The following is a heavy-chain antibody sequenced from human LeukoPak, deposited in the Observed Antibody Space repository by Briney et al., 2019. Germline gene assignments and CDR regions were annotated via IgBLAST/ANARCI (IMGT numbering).Heavy chain of an antibody. Sequence: GGSLRLSCAASGFTFSSHAMHWVRQAPGKGLEYVSAISSDGGVTYYADSVKGRFTISRDNSKNTVHLQMGSLRGEDMAVYYCARDPHCGSTSCLSYFDYWGQGTLVTVSS. CDR1: GFTFSSHA. J-gene: IGHJ4*02. CDR3: ARDPHCGSTSCLSYFDY. CDR2: ISSDGGVT. V-gene: IGHV3-64*02. D-gene: IGHD2-2*01.